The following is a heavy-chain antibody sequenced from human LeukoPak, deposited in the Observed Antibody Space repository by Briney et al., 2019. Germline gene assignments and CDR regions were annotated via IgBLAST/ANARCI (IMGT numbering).Heavy chain of an antibody. CDR3: VKDRPMVRGVHNWFDP. CDR1: GFTFSSYA. V-gene: IGHV3-64D*06. D-gene: IGHD3-10*01. Sequence: GGSLRLSCSASGFTFSSYAMHWVRQAPGKGLEYVSAISSNGGSTYYADSVKGRFTISRDNSKNTLYLQMSSLRAEDTAVYYCVKDRPMVRGVHNWFDPWGQGTLVTVSS. CDR2: ISSNGGST. J-gene: IGHJ5*02.